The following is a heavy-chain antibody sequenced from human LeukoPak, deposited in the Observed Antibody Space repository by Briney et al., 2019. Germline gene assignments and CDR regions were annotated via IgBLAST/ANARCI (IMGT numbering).Heavy chain of an antibody. V-gene: IGHV1-8*01. CDR2: MNPNSGNT. D-gene: IGHD3-16*02. J-gene: IGHJ4*02. Sequence: GASVKVSCKASGYTFTSYDINWVRQATGQGLEWMGWMNPNSGNTGYAQKFQGRVTMTRNTSISTAYMELSSLRSEDTAVYYCAIGARLAELSLRAGLYFGYWGQGTLVTVSS. CDR1: GYTFTSYD. CDR3: AIGARLAELSLRAGLYFGY.